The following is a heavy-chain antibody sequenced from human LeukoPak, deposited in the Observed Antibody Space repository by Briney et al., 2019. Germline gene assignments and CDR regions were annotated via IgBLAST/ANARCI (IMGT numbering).Heavy chain of an antibody. CDR2: IYHSGST. J-gene: IGHJ6*03. Sequence: PSETLSLTCAVSGGSISSSNWWSWVRQPPGKGLEWIGEIYHSGSTNYNPSLKSRITISVDTSKNQFSLKLSSVTAADTAVYYCARSYRSMVRGRYYYYYMDVWGKGTTVTISS. CDR1: GGSISSSNW. CDR3: ARSYRSMVRGRYYYYYMDV. V-gene: IGHV4-4*02. D-gene: IGHD3-10*01.